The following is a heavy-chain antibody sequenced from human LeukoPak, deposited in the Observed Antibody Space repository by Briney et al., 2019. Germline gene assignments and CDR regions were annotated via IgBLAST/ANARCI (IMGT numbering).Heavy chain of an antibody. J-gene: IGHJ4*02. D-gene: IGHD2-15*01. CDR1: GYSFTSYW. Sequence: GESLKISCKGSGYSFTSYWIGWVRQMPGKGLEWMGIIYPGDSDTRYSPSFQGQVTISADKSITTAFLQWSSLKASDTAMYYCARGQGYCSGGSCFLYYFDYWGQGTLVTVSS. CDR3: ARGQGYCSGGSCFLYYFDY. CDR2: IYPGDSDT. V-gene: IGHV5-51*01.